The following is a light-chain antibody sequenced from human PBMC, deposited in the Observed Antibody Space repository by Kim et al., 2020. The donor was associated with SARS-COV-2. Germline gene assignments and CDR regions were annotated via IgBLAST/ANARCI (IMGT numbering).Light chain of an antibody. CDR3: QHYDSLPDT. CDR2: DVS. CDR1: QDISNY. J-gene: IGKJ2*01. Sequence: SAAVGYRVTITCQASQDISNYLNWYQHKPGKAPKLLIYDVSNLEAGVPSRFSGRGSGTEFTFTISSLLPEDIATYYCQHYDSLPDTFGQWTKLEIK. V-gene: IGKV1-33*01.